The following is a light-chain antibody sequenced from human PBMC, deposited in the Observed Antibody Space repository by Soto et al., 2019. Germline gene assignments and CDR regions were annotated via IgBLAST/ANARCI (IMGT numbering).Light chain of an antibody. CDR1: YSNIGSGYD. CDR3: QSYDGSLRGAV. Sequence: QSVLTQPPSVSGAPGQRFTISCTGSYSNIGSGYDVHWYQQLPGSAPKLLIYVNSNRPSGVPDRFSASKSGTSASLAITGLQAEDGADYYCQSYDGSLRGAVFGGGTKLTVL. V-gene: IGLV1-40*01. J-gene: IGLJ3*02. CDR2: VNS.